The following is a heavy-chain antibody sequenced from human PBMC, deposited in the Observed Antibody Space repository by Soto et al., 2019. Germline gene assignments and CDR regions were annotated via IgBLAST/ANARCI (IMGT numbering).Heavy chain of an antibody. CDR2: ISYDGTDE. V-gene: IGHV3-30*18. D-gene: IGHD1-1*01. CDR3: AKQKSEWNDPVDY. CDR1: GFSFSSYG. J-gene: IGHJ4*02. Sequence: QVQLVESGGGVVQPGRSLRLSCAASGFSFSSYGMHWVRQAPGKGLEWVAMISYDGTDEYYADSVKGRFTISRDNSKNLIAPQMNSLRAEHTAVYYGAKQKSEWNDPVDYGGQGTLVPVSS.